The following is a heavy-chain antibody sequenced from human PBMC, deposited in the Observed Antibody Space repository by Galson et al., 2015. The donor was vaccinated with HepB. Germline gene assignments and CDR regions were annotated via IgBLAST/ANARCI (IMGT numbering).Heavy chain of an antibody. D-gene: IGHD3-9*01. V-gene: IGHV3-30*10. CDR1: GFTFSNFA. Sequence: SLRLSCAGSGFTFSNFAMHWVRQAPGKGPEWVAVTSYDGSKDYYTDSVRGRFTISRDNSKNTVYLEMDSLRVEDTAVYYCAGYYYDTRNFDFRVYWGRGTLVSVSS. CDR2: TSYDGSKD. CDR3: AGYYYDTRNFDFRVY. J-gene: IGHJ4*02.